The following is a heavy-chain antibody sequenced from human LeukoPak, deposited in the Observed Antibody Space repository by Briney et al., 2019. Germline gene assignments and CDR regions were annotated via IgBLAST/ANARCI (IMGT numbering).Heavy chain of an antibody. CDR1: GYSFTSYW. D-gene: IGHD6-13*01. J-gene: IGHJ4*02. V-gene: IGHV5-51*01. CDR2: IYPGDSDT. CDR3: ARIDYSSSWWEFDY. Sequence: GESLKISCKGSGYSFTSYWIGLGRPMPGKGVEWMGIIYPGDSDTRYSPSFQGQVTISADKSISTAYLQWSSLKASDTAMYYCARIDYSSSWWEFDYWGQGTLVTVSS.